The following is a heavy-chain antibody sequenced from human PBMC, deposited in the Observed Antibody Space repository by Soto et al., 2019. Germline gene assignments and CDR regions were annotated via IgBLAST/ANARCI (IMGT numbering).Heavy chain of an antibody. CDR3: ARRSFGTTSSGWYVYQN. D-gene: IGHD6-19*01. CDR1: GGTFSSYA. CDR2: IIPIFGTA. J-gene: IGHJ1*01. Sequence: ASVKVSCKASGGTFSSYAISWVRQAPGQGLEWMGGIIPIFGTANYAQKFQGRVTITADESTSTAYMELSSLRSEDTAVYYCARRSFGTTSSGWYVYQNWGQGTLVTVSS. V-gene: IGHV1-69*13.